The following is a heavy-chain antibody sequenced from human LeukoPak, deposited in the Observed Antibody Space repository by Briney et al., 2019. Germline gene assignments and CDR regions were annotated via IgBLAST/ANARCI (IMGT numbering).Heavy chain of an antibody. Sequence: SQTLSLTCAVSGGSISSGGYSWSWIRQPPGKGLEWIGYIYHSGSTYYNPSLKSRVTISVDRSKNQFSLKLSSVTAADTAVYYCARDRYDILTGYHSNWFDPWDQGTLVTVSS. D-gene: IGHD3-9*01. V-gene: IGHV4-30-2*01. CDR3: ARDRYDILTGYHSNWFDP. CDR2: IYHSGST. J-gene: IGHJ5*02. CDR1: GGSISSGGYS.